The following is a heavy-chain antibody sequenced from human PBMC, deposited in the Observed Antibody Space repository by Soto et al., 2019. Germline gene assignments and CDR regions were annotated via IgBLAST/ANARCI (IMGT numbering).Heavy chain of an antibody. CDR3: ARERGGYGLFDS. Sequence: SSETLSLTCTVSGGSISNAAYSWSWIRQPPGKGLEWIGYIYPSGMPFYNPSLRSRVTISIDRSNDQFSLNLKSVTAAGTAVYYCARERGGYGLFDSWGQGTLVT. V-gene: IGHV4-30-2*01. J-gene: IGHJ4*02. CDR2: IYPSGMP. D-gene: IGHD5-18*01. CDR1: GGSISNAAYS.